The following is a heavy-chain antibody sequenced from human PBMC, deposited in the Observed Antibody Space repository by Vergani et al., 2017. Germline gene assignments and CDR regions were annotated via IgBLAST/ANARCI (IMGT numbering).Heavy chain of an antibody. V-gene: IGHV4-38-2*01. CDR3: ARHKEQLVPGNYYYYYYMDV. CDR2: MFQSGTT. D-gene: IGHD6-13*01. J-gene: IGHJ6*03. Sequence: QVQLQESGPGLVKPSETLSLTCAVFGYSIRSGYYWGWIRQPPGKGLEWIGSMFQSGTTYYNPSLKSRVTLSIDTSKNEFSLKLTSVTAADTAMYYCARHKEQLVPGNYYYYYYMDVWGKGTTVTVSS. CDR1: GYSIRSGYY.